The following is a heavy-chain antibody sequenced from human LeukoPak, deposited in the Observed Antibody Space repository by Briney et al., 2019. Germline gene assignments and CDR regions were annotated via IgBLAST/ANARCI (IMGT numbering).Heavy chain of an antibody. J-gene: IGHJ6*03. CDR3: ARARIVFGDLDYYYYYMDV. V-gene: IGHV3-9*01. D-gene: IGHD3-10*02. CDR2: ISWNSGSI. Sequence: PGGSLRLSCAASGFTFDDYAMHWVRQAPGKGLEWVSGISWNSGSIGYADSVKGRFTISRDNAKNSLYLQMSSLRAEDTAVYYCARARIVFGDLDYYYYYMDVWGKGTTVTISS. CDR1: GFTFDDYA.